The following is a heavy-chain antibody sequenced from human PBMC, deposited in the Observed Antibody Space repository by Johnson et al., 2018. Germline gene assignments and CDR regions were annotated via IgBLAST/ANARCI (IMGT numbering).Heavy chain of an antibody. V-gene: IGHV3-30-3*01. J-gene: IGHJ3*02. CDR2: ISYDGSNK. CDR1: GFTFSSYA. D-gene: IGHD4-17*01. Sequence: VQLVESGGGVVQPGRSLRLSCAASGFTFSSYAMHWVRQAPGKGLEWVAVISYDGSNKYYADSVKGRFTISRDNSKNTVYLQMNSQRAEDRAGYSCPRDPYNGDYGAFDNWGQGTMVTVSS. CDR3: PRDPYNGDYGAFDN.